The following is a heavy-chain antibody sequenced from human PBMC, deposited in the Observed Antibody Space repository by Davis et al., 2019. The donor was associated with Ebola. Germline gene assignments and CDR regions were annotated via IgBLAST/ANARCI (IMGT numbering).Heavy chain of an antibody. CDR1: GFTFNSFG. CDR3: AKLRGIIPSGEY. D-gene: IGHD3-10*01. J-gene: IGHJ4*02. V-gene: IGHV3-30*18. CDR2: ISDDGSNK. Sequence: GESLKISCEASGFTFNSFGMHWVRQAPGKGLEWLAVISDDGSNKYYADSVEGRFTISRDNSKNTLYLQMNSLRGEDTAVYYCAKLRGIIPSGEYWGQGTLVTVSS.